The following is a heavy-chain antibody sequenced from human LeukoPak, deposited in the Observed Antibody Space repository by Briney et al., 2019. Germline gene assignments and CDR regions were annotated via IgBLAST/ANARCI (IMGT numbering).Heavy chain of an antibody. CDR2: IYNTVDV. CDR3: ARSRNYDTTGFNPSYYLES. Sequence: SETLSLTCTVSGGSVIGSFWTWIRQSPGGSLQYLGYIYNTVDVNYSPSLKSRVTISIDMSRNQVSLRLTSVTAADTAIYYCARSRNYDTTGFNPSYYLESWGQGALVTVAS. V-gene: IGHV4-59*02. D-gene: IGHD3-22*01. J-gene: IGHJ4*02. CDR1: GGSVIGSF.